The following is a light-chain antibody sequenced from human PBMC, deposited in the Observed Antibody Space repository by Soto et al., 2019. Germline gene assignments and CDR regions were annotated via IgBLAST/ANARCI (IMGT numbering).Light chain of an antibody. V-gene: IGKV1-5*03. CDR1: QSISNW. J-gene: IGKJ5*01. Sequence: DIQVTQSPSTLSASVGDRVTITCRASQSISNWLAWYQQKPGNAPKLLIYKASTLKSGVPSRFSATVSGTEFSLTITSLQPEDVATYYCQQLLDSPITFGQGTRLEIK. CDR3: QQLLDSPIT. CDR2: KAS.